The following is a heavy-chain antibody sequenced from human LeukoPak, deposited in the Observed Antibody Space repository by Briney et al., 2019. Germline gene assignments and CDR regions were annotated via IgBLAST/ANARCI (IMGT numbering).Heavy chain of an antibody. V-gene: IGHV3-30*04. CDR2: ISYDGSNK. J-gene: IGHJ4*02. D-gene: IGHD5/OR15-5a*01. CDR1: GFTFSSYA. CDR3: ARVVSDYRGSFYVDY. Sequence: GGSLRLSCAASGFTFSSYAMHWVRQAPGKGLEWVAVISYDGSNKYYADSVKGRFTISRDNSKNTLYLQMNSLRAEDTAVYYCARVVSDYRGSFYVDYWGQGTLVTVS.